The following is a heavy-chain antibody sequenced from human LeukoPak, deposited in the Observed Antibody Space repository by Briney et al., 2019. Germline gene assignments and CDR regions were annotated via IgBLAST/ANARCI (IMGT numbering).Heavy chain of an antibody. V-gene: IGHV3-7*01. CDR3: ARSIGYSSGWPYYYYYGMDV. D-gene: IGHD6-19*01. J-gene: IGHJ6*02. Sequence: GGSLRLSCAASGFTFSSYWMSWVRQAPGKGLEWVANIKQDGSEKYYVDSVKGRFTISRDNAKNSLHLQMNSLRAEDTAVYYCARSIGYSSGWPYYYYYGMDVWGQGTTVTVSS. CDR1: GFTFSSYW. CDR2: IKQDGSEK.